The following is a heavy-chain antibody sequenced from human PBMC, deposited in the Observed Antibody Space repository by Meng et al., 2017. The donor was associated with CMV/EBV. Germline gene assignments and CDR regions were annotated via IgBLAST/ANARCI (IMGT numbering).Heavy chain of an antibody. CDR2: IDWDGDK. Sequence: SGPTLVKPPPTLTLTCSFSGFSLSTNGVRVSWIRQPPGKALEWLARIDWDGDKFYSKSLKTRLTMSKGTSKNQVVLTMTHMDPEDTATYYCARIRRGGDWIFDYWGQGILVTVSS. J-gene: IGHJ4*02. CDR3: ARIRRGGDWIFDY. CDR1: GFSLSTNGVR. D-gene: IGHD2-21*01. V-gene: IGHV2-70D*14.